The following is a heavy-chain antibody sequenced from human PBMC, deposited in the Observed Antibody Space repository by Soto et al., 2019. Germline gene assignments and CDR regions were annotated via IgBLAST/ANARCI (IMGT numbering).Heavy chain of an antibody. Sequence: ASVKVSCKASGYTFTSYAMHWVRQAPGQRLEWMGWINAGNGNTKYSQKFQGRVTITRDTSASTAYMELSSLRSEDTAVYYCARTVGYYYGMDGWGQATTVTVSS. CDR1: GYTFTSYA. J-gene: IGHJ6*02. CDR2: INAGNGNT. CDR3: ARTVGYYYGMDG. D-gene: IGHD4-17*01. V-gene: IGHV1-3*01.